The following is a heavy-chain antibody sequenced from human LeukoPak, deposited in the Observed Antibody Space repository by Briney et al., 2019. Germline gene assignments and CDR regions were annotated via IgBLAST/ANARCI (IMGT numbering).Heavy chain of an antibody. J-gene: IGHJ4*02. D-gene: IGHD3-22*01. CDR3: ARDLPPSYYYDSTTLDY. CDR1: GYTFTSYG. CDR2: ISAYNGNT. Sequence: GASVKVSCKASGYTFTSYGISWVRQAPGQGLEWMGWISAYNGNTNYAQKLQGRVTITTDTSTSTAYMELRSLRSDDTAVYYCARDLPPSYYYDSTTLDYWGQGTLVTVSS. V-gene: IGHV1-18*01.